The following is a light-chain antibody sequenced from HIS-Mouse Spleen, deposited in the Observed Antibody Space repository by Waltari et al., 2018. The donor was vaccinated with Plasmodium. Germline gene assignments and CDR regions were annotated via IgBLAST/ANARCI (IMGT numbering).Light chain of an antibody. J-gene: IGKJ1*01. V-gene: IGKV1-9*01. CDR3: QQYNNWPAWT. CDR1: QGISSY. Sequence: DIQLTPSPSFLSASVGDRVTITCRASQGISSYLAWYQQKPGKAPKLLIYAASTLQSGVPSRFSGSGSGTEFTLTISSLQPEDFATYYCQQYNNWPAWTFGQGTKVEIK. CDR2: AAS.